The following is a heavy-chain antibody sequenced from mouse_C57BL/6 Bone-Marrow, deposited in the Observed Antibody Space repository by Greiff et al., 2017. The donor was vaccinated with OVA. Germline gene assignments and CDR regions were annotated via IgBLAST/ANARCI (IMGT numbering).Heavy chain of an antibody. J-gene: IGHJ4*01. Sequence: QVHVKQSGAELVRPGTSVKMSCKASGYTFTNYWIGWAKQRPGHGLEWIGDIYPGGGYTNYNEKFKGKATLTADKSSSTAYMQFSSLTSEDSAIYYCAREGTTVVDYYAMDDWGQGTSVTVSS. CDR1: GYTFTNYW. V-gene: IGHV1-63*01. CDR2: IYPGGGYT. CDR3: AREGTTVVDYYAMDD. D-gene: IGHD1-1*01.